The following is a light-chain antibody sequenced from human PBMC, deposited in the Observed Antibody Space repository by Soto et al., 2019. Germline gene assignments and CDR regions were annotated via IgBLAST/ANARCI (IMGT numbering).Light chain of an antibody. J-gene: IGKJ4*01. CDR1: QSVRYY. CDR3: QQRSDWPST. V-gene: IGKV3-11*01. Sequence: EIVLTQSPVTLSLSPGERATLSCRASQSVRYYLAWYQQKPSQAPRLLIYDASSRAAGIPTRFSGSGSGTDFTLTISSLEPEDFALYYCQQRSDWPSTFGGGTKVEIK. CDR2: DAS.